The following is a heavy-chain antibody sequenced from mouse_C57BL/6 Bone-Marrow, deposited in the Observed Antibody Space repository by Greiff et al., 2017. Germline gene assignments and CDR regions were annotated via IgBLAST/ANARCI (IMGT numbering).Heavy chain of an antibody. CDR1: GYTFTDYY. J-gene: IGHJ2*01. Sequence: VQLQQSGPELVKPGASVKISCKASGYTFTDYYMNWVKQSHGESLEWIGDINPNNGGTSYNQKFKGKATLTVDKSSSTAYMELRSLTSEDSAVYYCANGSSSFDYWGQGTTLTVSS. D-gene: IGHD1-1*01. V-gene: IGHV1-26*01. CDR2: INPNNGGT. CDR3: ANGSSSFDY.